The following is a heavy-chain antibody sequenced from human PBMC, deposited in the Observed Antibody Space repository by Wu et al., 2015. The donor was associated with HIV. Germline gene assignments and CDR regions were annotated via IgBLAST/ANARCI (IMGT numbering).Heavy chain of an antibody. J-gene: IGHJ6*03. Sequence: QVQLVQSGAEVKKPGSSVRVSCKASGGTFSSYAFSWVRQAPGQGLEWMGGISAYNGNTNYAQKLQGRVTMTTDTSTSTAYMELRSLRSGDTAVYYCARDLRDYDILTAYYYYMDVWGKGTTVTVSS. CDR1: GGTFSSYA. D-gene: IGHD3-9*01. CDR3: ARDLRDYDILTAYYYYMDV. CDR2: ISAYNGNT. V-gene: IGHV1-18*01.